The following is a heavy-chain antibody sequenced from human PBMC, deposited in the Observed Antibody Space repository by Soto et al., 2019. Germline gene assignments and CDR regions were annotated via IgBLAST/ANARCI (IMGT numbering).Heavy chain of an antibody. Sequence: SETLSLTCTVSGGSICTVDNWWSWIRQSPDMGLEWIGHIYDGGRTYNNPSLESRVTMSVDASKSQLSLTLSSVSAADTAVYYCARGPSGDKVDSWGQGTLVTVSS. V-gene: IGHV4-30-4*01. D-gene: IGHD7-27*01. CDR2: IYDGGRT. CDR3: ARGPSGDKVDS. J-gene: IGHJ4*02. CDR1: GGSICTVDNW.